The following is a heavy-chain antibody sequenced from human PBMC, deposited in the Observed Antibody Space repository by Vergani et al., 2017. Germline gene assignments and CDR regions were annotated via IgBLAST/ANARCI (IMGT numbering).Heavy chain of an antibody. CDR3: ARGAKDIVVVVAATWYYYYYMDV. CDR1: GFTFSDYY. CDR2: ISSSGSTI. J-gene: IGHJ6*03. Sequence: QVQLVESGGGLVKPGGSLRLSCAASGFTFSDYYMSWIRQAPGKGLEWVSYISSSGSTIYYADSVKGRFTISRDNAKNSLYLQMNSLGAEDTAVYYCARGAKDIVVVVAATWYYYYYMDVWGKGTTVTVSS. D-gene: IGHD2-15*01. V-gene: IGHV3-11*01.